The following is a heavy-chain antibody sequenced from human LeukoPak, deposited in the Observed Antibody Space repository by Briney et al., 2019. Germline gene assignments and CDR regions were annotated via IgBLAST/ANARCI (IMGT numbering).Heavy chain of an antibody. CDR2: ISWNSGSI. J-gene: IGHJ4*02. CDR3: AKDSAAVPLGAFDY. D-gene: IGHD6-25*01. V-gene: IGHV3-9*03. CDR1: GFTFDDYA. Sequence: GGSLRLSCAASGFTFDDYAMHWVRQAPGKGLEWVSGISWNSGSIGYADSVKGRFTISRDNAKNSLYLQMNSLRAEDMASYYCAKDSAAVPLGAFDYWGQGTLVTVSS.